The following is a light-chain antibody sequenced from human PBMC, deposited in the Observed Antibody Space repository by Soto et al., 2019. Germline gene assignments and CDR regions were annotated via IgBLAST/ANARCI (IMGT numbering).Light chain of an antibody. CDR1: QDISDD. CDR3: LQNHNYPRT. CDR2: GAS. J-gene: IGKJ1*01. Sequence: AIQMTQSPSSLSASVGDRVTITCRASQDISDDVGWYQQTPGKAPKLLISGASRLQSGVPSRFSGSGSGAQFTLTITSLRPEDSAIYYCLQNHNYPRTFGQGTKEEI. V-gene: IGKV1-6*01.